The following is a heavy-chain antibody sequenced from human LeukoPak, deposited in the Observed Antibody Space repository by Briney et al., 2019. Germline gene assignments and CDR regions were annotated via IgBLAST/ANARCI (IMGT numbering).Heavy chain of an antibody. Sequence: PGGSLRLSCAASAFTFSSYWMHWVRHAPGKGLMWVSRINRDGSSTSYADSVKGRFTISRDNAKNTLYLQMNSLRAEDTAVYHCARSYNYGDVFNFWGQGTLVTVSS. V-gene: IGHV3-74*01. D-gene: IGHD4-17*01. J-gene: IGHJ4*02. CDR3: ARSYNYGDVFNF. CDR1: AFTFSSYW. CDR2: INRDGSST.